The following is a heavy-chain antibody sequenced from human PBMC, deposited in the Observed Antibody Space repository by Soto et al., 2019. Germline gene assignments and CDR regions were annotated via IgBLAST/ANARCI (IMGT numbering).Heavy chain of an antibody. Sequence: GASVKVSCKASGGTFSSYAISWVRQAPGQGLEWMGGIIPIFGTANYAQKFQGRVTITADESTSTAYMELSSLRSEDTAVYYCARSEGDIAAAGTPPGYWGQGTLVTVSS. J-gene: IGHJ4*02. CDR1: GGTFSSYA. V-gene: IGHV1-69*13. CDR3: ARSEGDIAAAGTPPGY. CDR2: IIPIFGTA. D-gene: IGHD6-13*01.